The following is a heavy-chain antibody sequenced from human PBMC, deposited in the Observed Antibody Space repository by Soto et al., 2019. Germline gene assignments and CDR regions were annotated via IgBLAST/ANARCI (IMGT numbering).Heavy chain of an antibody. J-gene: IGHJ3*02. D-gene: IGHD2-15*01. CDR3: ARQGYCSGGSCRDAFDI. CDR2: IWYDGSNK. Sequence: GGSLRLSCAASGFTFSSYGMHWVRQAPGKGLEWVAVIWYDGSNKYYADSVKGRFTISRDNSKNTLYLQMNSLRAEDTAVYYCARQGYCSGGSCRDAFDIWGQGTMVTVSS. CDR1: GFTFSSYG. V-gene: IGHV3-33*01.